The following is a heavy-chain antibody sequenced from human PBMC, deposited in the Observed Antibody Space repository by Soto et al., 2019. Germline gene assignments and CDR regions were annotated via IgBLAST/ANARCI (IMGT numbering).Heavy chain of an antibody. CDR3: ARDGLSGYLDY. D-gene: IGHD5-12*01. CDR2: ISYDGSNK. J-gene: IGHJ4*02. CDR1: GCTFSSYA. V-gene: IGHV3-30-3*01. Sequence: GSLRLACTASGCTFSSYAMHGVRQAPGKGLEWVAVISYDGSNKYYADSVKGRFTISRDNSKNTLYLQMNSLRAEDTAVYYCARDGLSGYLDYWGQGTLVTVYS.